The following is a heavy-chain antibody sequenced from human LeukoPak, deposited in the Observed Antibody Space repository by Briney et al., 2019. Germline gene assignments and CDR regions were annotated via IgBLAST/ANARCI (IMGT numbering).Heavy chain of an antibody. J-gene: IGHJ5*02. CDR3: ASFYYGSGSTRGRNWFDP. V-gene: IGHV3-11*01. CDR1: GFTFSDYY. Sequence: GGSLRLSCAASGFTFSDYYMSWIRQAPGKGLEWVSYISSSGSTIYYADSVKGRFTISRDNAKNSLYLQMNSLRAEDTAVYYCASFYYGSGSTRGRNWFDPWGQGTLVTVSS. D-gene: IGHD3-10*01. CDR2: ISSSGSTI.